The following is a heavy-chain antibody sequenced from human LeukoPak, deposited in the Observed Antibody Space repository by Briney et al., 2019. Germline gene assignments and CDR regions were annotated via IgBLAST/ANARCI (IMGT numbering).Heavy chain of an antibody. CDR1: GFTFSSYW. Sequence: GGSLRLSCAASGFTFSSYWMSWVRQAPGKGLEWVANIKQDGSEKYYVDSVKGRFTISRDNAENSLYLQMNSLRAEDTAVYYCARDYYGSGSYYEFDYWGQGTLVTVSS. D-gene: IGHD3-10*01. CDR2: IKQDGSEK. V-gene: IGHV3-7*01. J-gene: IGHJ4*02. CDR3: ARDYYGSGSYYEFDY.